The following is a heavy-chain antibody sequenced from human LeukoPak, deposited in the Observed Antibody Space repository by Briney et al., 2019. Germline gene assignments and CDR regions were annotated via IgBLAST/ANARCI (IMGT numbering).Heavy chain of an antibody. D-gene: IGHD1-26*01. CDR1: GFTFSSYG. J-gene: IGHJ4*02. CDR3: AGGRSGTYYDY. V-gene: IGHV3-33*03. Sequence: GGSLRLSCAASGFTFSSYGMHWVRQAPGKGLEWVAVIWYDGSNKYYADSVKGRFTISRDNAKNTLYLQMNSLRADDTAVYYCAGGRSGTYYDYWGQGTLVTVSS. CDR2: IWYDGSNK.